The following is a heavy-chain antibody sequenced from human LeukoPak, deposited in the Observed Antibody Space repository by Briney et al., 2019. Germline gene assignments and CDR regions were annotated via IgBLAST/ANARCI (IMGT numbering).Heavy chain of an antibody. D-gene: IGHD3-10*01. CDR1: GGSLSSYY. Sequence: SETLSLTCTVSGGSLSSYYWSWIRQPPGKGLEWIGYIYYSGTTNYNPSLKSRVTISVDTSKNQFSLKLSSVTAADTAVYYCAREGPLWFGDNISAFDIWGQGTMVTVSS. V-gene: IGHV4-59*12. CDR2: IYYSGTT. CDR3: AREGPLWFGDNISAFDI. J-gene: IGHJ3*02.